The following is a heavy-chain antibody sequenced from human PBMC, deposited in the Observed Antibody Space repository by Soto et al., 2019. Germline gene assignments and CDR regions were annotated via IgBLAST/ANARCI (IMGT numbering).Heavy chain of an antibody. V-gene: IGHV2-26*01. D-gene: IGHD6-13*01. CDR3: ARHLSADSSSWFTVAFDP. CDR1: GFSLSNARMG. J-gene: IGHJ5*02. Sequence: SGPTLVNPTETLTLTCTVSGFSLSNARMGVSWIRQPPGKALEWLAHIFSNDEKSYSTSLKSRLTISKDTSKSQVVLTMTNMDPVDTATYYCARHLSADSSSWFTVAFDPWGQGTPVTVSS. CDR2: IFSNDEK.